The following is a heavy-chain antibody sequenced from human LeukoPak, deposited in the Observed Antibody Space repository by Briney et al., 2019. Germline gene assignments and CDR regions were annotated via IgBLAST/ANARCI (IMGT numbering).Heavy chain of an antibody. CDR3: ASARLVGATRGAFDI. Sequence: SETLSLTCTVSGGSISSYYWSWIRQPPGKGLEWIGYIYYSGSTNYNPTLKSRVTISVDTSKNQFSLKLSSVTAADTAVYYCASARLVGATRGAFDIWGQGTMVTVSS. V-gene: IGHV4-59*01. CDR1: GGSISSYY. J-gene: IGHJ3*02. CDR2: IYYSGST. D-gene: IGHD1-26*01.